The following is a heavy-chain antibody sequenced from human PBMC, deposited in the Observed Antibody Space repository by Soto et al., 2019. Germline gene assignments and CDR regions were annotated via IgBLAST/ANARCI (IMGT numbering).Heavy chain of an antibody. J-gene: IGHJ4*02. CDR2: VNPNSGGA. Sequence: ASVKVSCKASGYSFTGFYIHWVRQAPGQGLEWMGWVNPNSGGAHNAQKFQGRVTMTRDTSVTSAYMEVTRLRSDDTAIYYCARANSGDDDEFDYWGQGTPVTVSS. V-gene: IGHV1-2*02. CDR3: ARANSGDDDEFDY. CDR1: GYSFTGFY. D-gene: IGHD5-12*01.